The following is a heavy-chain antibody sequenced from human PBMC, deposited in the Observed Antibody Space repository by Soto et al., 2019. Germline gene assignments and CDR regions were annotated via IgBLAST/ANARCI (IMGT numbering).Heavy chain of an antibody. CDR2: IIPIFGTA. Sequence: QVQLVQSGAEVKKPGSSVKVSCKASEGTFSSYAISWVRQAPGQGLEWMGGIIPIFGTANYAQKFQGRVTITADESTSTAYMALSSLRSEDTAVYYCARVRYCSSTSCYIHYYYYYYGMDVWCQGTTVTVSS. D-gene: IGHD2-2*02. CDR1: EGTFSSYA. V-gene: IGHV1-69*01. J-gene: IGHJ6*02. CDR3: ARVRYCSSTSCYIHYYYYYYGMDV.